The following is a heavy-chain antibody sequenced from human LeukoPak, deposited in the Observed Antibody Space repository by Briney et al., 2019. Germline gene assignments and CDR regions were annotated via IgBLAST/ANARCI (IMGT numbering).Heavy chain of an antibody. D-gene: IGHD3-16*01. V-gene: IGHV3-74*01. J-gene: IGHJ6*04. Sequence: GGSLRLSCAASGFTFSSSWMHWVRQAPGKGLVWVSRITRDGSSTTYADSVTGRFTTSRDNAKNPLYLQMDSLRAADPAVYYCARDPGYESWSPFWGGMDVWGNGTTVIVSS. CDR3: ARDPGYESWSPFWGGMDV. CDR1: GFTFSSSW. CDR2: ITRDGSST.